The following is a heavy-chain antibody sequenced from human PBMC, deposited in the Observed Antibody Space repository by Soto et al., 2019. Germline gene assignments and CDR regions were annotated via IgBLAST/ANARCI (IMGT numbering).Heavy chain of an antibody. D-gene: IGHD2-8*02. J-gene: IGHJ4*02. CDR1: GDTFRHYS. Sequence: GGSLTLTCTASGDTFRHYSMHWVRQAPGKGLEWVAYISTSSSPRYYADSVKGRFTISRDNDRKSIYLEMSSLRDEDTDFYYCASDALQDSDSDGCYAGWGPGTLVTVSS. CDR2: ISTSSSPR. V-gene: IGHV3-48*02. CDR3: ASDALQDSDSDGCYAG.